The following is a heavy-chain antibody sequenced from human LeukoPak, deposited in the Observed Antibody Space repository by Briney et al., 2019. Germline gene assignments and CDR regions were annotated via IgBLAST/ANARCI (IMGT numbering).Heavy chain of an antibody. CDR1: GYTFTIYG. CDR2: ISAYNGNT. Sequence: ASVNVSCKASGYTFTIYGISWVRQAPGQGPEWMGWISAYNGNTNYAQKLQGSVTMTTDTSTSTAYMELRSLRSDDTAVYYCARARGIAAAGTEMFDYWGQGTLVTVSS. D-gene: IGHD6-13*01. V-gene: IGHV1-18*01. J-gene: IGHJ4*02. CDR3: ARARGIAAAGTEMFDY.